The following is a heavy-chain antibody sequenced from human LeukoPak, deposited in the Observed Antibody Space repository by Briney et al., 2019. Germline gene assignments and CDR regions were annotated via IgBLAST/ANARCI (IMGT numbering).Heavy chain of an antibody. J-gene: IGHJ4*02. CDR1: GFTFSSYA. Sequence: PGGSLRLSCAASGFTFSSYAMSWVRPAPGEGLEWVSSITNGGGTHYADSVKGRFTISRDNSKNTLFLQMDSLRFEDTAVYYCVKDWKEQSWGADCLVYWGQGTLVTVSS. CDR2: ITNGGGT. D-gene: IGHD1/OR15-1a*01. V-gene: IGHV3-23*01. CDR3: VKDWKEQSWGADCLVY.